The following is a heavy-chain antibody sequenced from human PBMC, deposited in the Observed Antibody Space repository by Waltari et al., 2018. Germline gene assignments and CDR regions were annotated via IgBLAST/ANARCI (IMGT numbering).Heavy chain of an antibody. Sequence: QVQLQQWGAGLLKPSETLSLTCAVYGGSFSGYSWSWIRQPPGKGLEWIGEINHSGSTNYNPSLKSRVTISVDTSKNQFSLKLSSVTAADTAVYYCASGEPWGVDAFDIWGQGTMVTVSS. CDR2: INHSGST. D-gene: IGHD3-10*01. V-gene: IGHV4-34*01. CDR1: GGSFSGYS. CDR3: ASGEPWGVDAFDI. J-gene: IGHJ3*02.